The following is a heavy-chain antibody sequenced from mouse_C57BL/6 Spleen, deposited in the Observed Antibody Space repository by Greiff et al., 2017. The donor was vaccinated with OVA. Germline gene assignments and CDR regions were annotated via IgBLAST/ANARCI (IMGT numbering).Heavy chain of an antibody. J-gene: IGHJ2*01. CDR2: IRNKANGYTT. Sequence: EVQLVESGGGLVQPGGSLSLSCAASGFTFTDYYMSWVRQPPGKALEWLGFIRNKANGYTTEYSASVKGRFTISRDNSQSILYLQMNALRAEDSATYVCARYLGRGRYFFDYWGQGTTLTVSS. CDR3: ARYLGRGRYFFDY. CDR1: GFTFTDYY. D-gene: IGHD4-1*01. V-gene: IGHV7-3*01.